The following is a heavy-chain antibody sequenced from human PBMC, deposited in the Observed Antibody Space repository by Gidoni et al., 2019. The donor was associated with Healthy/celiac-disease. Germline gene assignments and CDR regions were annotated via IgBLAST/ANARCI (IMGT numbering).Heavy chain of an antibody. V-gene: IGHV3-23*01. J-gene: IGHJ5*02. Sequence: CPASGFTFRSYAMSWVRQAPGKGLAWVPAISGSGGSTYYADSVKGRFTISSNNSKNTLYRQMNSLRAEDTAVYCCAKGRFLEWFANWFDPWGQGTLVTVSS. D-gene: IGHD3-3*01. CDR3: AKGRFLEWFANWFDP. CDR1: GFTFRSYA. CDR2: ISGSGGST.